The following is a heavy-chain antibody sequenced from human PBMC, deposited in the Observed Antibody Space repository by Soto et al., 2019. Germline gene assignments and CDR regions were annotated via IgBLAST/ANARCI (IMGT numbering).Heavy chain of an antibody. CDR2: INSDGSST. CDR3: AREGSSHGPFDY. V-gene: IGHV3-74*01. Sequence: PGGSLRLACAASGFTFSSYWMHWVRQAPGKGLVWVSRINSDGSSTSYADSVKGRFTISRDNAKNTLYLQMNSLRAEDTAVYYCAREGSSHGPFDYWGQGTLVTGSS. CDR1: GFTFSSYW. D-gene: IGHD5-18*01. J-gene: IGHJ4*02.